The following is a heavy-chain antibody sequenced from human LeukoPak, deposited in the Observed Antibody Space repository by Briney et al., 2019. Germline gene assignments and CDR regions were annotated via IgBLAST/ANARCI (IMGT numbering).Heavy chain of an antibody. CDR1: GGSISSYY. CDR2: IYTSGST. J-gene: IGHJ4*02. CDR3: ARDAIAVADSYYFDY. V-gene: IGHV4-4*07. D-gene: IGHD6-19*01. Sequence: SETLSLNCTVSGGSISSYYWSWIRQPAGKGLEWIGRIYTSGSTNYNPSLKSRVTMSVDTSKNQFSLKLSSVTAADTAVYYCARDAIAVADSYYFDYWGQGTLVTVSS.